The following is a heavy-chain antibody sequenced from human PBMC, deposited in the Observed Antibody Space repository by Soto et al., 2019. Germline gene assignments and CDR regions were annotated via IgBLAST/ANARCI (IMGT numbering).Heavy chain of an antibody. V-gene: IGHV1-18*04. CDR3: ARDDFGDLWRSLDV. D-gene: IGHD4-17*01. J-gene: IGHJ3*01. CDR2: ITDYNGST. CDR1: GYTFINYG. Sequence: QVQLMQSGAEVKQSGASVKVSCKASGYTFINYGIIWVRQAPGQGLEWMGWITDYNGSTKYARKFQGRVTMTTDTSTSTAYMELRSLTSDDTAVYFCARDDFGDLWRSLDVWGQGTVVTVSS.